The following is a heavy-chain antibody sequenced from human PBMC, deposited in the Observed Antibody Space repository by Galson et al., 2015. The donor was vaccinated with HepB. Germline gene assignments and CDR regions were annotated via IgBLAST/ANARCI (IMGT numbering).Heavy chain of an antibody. CDR1: TFIFSTYS. Sequence: SLRLSCAASTFIFSTYSMNWVRQAPGKGLEWISYISTSSNTIYYADSVKGRFTISRDNAKNSLYLQMNSLRAEDTAVYYCARDRNARYSSSYYFDYWGQGTLVTVSS. CDR3: ARDRNARYSSSYYFDY. J-gene: IGHJ4*02. V-gene: IGHV3-48*04. CDR2: ISTSSNTI. D-gene: IGHD6-6*01.